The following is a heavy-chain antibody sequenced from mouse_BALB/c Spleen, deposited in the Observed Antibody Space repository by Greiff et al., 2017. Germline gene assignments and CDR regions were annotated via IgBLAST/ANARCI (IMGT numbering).Heavy chain of an antibody. CDR1: GFTFSSYA. Sequence: EVQVVESGGGLVKPGGSLKLSCAASGFTFSSYAMSWVRQTPEKRLEWVASISSGGSTYYPDSVKGRFTISRDNARNILYLQMSSLRSEDTAMYYCARADYYGNAMDYWGQGTSVTVSS. CDR2: ISSGGST. D-gene: IGHD1-1*01. J-gene: IGHJ4*01. CDR3: ARADYYGNAMDY. V-gene: IGHV5-6-5*01.